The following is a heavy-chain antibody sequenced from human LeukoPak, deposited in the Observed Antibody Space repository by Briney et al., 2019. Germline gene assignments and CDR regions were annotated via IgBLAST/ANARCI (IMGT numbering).Heavy chain of an antibody. D-gene: IGHD3-22*01. CDR3: AALPYYYDSSGSYYFDY. J-gene: IGHJ4*02. V-gene: IGHV3-30*02. Sequence: GGSLRLSCGASGFTFSNYGMLWVRQAPGKGLEWVAFIRYDGSNKLYADSVKGRFTISRDNSKNTLYLHINSLRVEDTAVYYCAALPYYYDSSGSYYFDYWGQGTLVTVSS. CDR2: IRYDGSNK. CDR1: GFTFSNYG.